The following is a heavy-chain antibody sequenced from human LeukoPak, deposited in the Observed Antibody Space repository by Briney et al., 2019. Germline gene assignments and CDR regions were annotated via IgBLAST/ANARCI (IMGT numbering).Heavy chain of an antibody. Sequence: SETLSLTCAVYGGSFSGYYWSWIRQPPGKGLEWIGEINHSGSTNYNPSLKSRVTISVDTSKNQFSLKLSSVTAADTAVYYCARGSVAGIGPWGQGTLVTVPS. CDR2: INHSGST. V-gene: IGHV4-34*01. D-gene: IGHD6-19*01. CDR1: GGSFSGYY. CDR3: ARGSVAGIGP. J-gene: IGHJ5*02.